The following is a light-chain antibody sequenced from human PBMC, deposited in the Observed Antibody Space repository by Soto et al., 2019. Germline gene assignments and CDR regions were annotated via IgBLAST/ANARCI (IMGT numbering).Light chain of an antibody. CDR2: GAS. J-gene: IGLJ1*01. Sequence: QSVLTQPASVSGSPGQSITISCTGTSSDVGSYSLISWYQQQPGKAPKLVIYGASKRPSGVSDRFSGSKSGNTASLTISGLQPEDEADYYCCSYAGSSSLVFGTGTKVTVL. CDR3: CSYAGSSSLV. CDR1: SSDVGSYSL. V-gene: IGLV2-23*01.